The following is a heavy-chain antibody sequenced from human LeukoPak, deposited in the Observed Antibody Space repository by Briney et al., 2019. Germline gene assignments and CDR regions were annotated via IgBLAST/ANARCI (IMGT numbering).Heavy chain of an antibody. V-gene: IGHV4-59*08. Sequence: SETLSLTCTVSGGSISSYYWSWIRQPPGKGLEWIGYIYYSGSTNYNPSLKSRVTISVDTSKNQFSLRLSSVTAADTAVYYCARIERPYYYDSSGLGAFDIWGQGTMVTVSS. D-gene: IGHD3-22*01. J-gene: IGHJ3*02. CDR2: IYYSGST. CDR3: ARIERPYYYDSSGLGAFDI. CDR1: GGSISSYY.